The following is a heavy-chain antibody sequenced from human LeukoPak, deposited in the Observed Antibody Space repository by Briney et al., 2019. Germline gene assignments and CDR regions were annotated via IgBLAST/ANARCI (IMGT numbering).Heavy chain of an antibody. Sequence: PGRSLRLSCAASGFTFSSYAMHWVRQAPGKGLEWVAVISYDGSNKYYADSVKGRFTISRDNSKNTLYLQMNSLRAEDTAVYYCARPRTGTDRAFDIWGQGTMVTVSS. D-gene: IGHD1-1*01. J-gene: IGHJ3*02. CDR3: ARPRTGTDRAFDI. CDR1: GFTFSSYA. V-gene: IGHV3-30-3*01. CDR2: ISYDGSNK.